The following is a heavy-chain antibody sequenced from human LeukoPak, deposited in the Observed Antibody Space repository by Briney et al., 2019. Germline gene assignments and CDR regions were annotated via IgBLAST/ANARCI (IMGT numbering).Heavy chain of an antibody. J-gene: IGHJ5*02. CDR2: IIPIFGTA. V-gene: IGHV1-69*13. D-gene: IGHD3-10*01. CDR3: AILLWFGELSSPWFDP. Sequence: EASVKVSCKASGGTFSSYAISWVRQAPGQGLEWMGGIIPIFGTANYAQKFQGRVTITADESTSTAYMELSSLRSEDTAVYYCAILLWFGELSSPWFDPWGQGTLVTVSS. CDR1: GGTFSSYA.